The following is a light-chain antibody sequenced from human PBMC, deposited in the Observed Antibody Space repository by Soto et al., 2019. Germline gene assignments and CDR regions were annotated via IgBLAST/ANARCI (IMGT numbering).Light chain of an antibody. Sequence: DLQMTQSPSTLSASVGDRDTITCRASQSISSWLAWYQQKPGKAPKLLIYKASSLESGVPSRFSGSGSGTEFTLTISSLQPDDFATYYCQQYNSYSGYTFGQGTKLEIK. CDR1: QSISSW. CDR2: KAS. J-gene: IGKJ2*01. CDR3: QQYNSYSGYT. V-gene: IGKV1-5*03.